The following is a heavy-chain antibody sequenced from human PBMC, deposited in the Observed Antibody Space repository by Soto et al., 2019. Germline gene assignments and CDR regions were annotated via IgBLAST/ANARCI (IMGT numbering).Heavy chain of an antibody. D-gene: IGHD6-13*01. CDR2: IYYSGSA. CDR1: GGSISHYY. J-gene: IGHJ2*01. Sequence: QVQLQESGPGLVKPSETLSLTCTVSGGSISHYYWSWIRQPPGKGLEWIGYIYYSGSASYNPSLKSRVIISVDTSKNQFSLKLSSVTAADTAVYFCARGGSSWSGAWYFDLWGRGTLVTVSS. CDR3: ARGGSSWSGAWYFDL. V-gene: IGHV4-59*01.